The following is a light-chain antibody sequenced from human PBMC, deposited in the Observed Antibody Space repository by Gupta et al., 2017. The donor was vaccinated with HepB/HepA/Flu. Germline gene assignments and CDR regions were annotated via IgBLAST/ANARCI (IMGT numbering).Light chain of an antibody. J-gene: IGKJ5*01. CDR2: DAS. CDR3: QQRSNWPPIT. Sequence: EIVLTQSPATLSLSPGERATLSCRASQSVSSYLAWYQQKPGQAPRLLIYDASNRATGIPARFSGSGSGTDFTLTISSLEPEDFAVYYCQQRSNWPPITFGQGTXLEIK. V-gene: IGKV3-11*01. CDR1: QSVSSY.